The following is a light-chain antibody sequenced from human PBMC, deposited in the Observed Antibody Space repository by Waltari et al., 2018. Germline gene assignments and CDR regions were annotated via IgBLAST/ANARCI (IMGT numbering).Light chain of an antibody. Sequence: DIQMTQSSSSLSASTGDRVTITCRASQGISNSLAWYQQKPGNAPTLLLSDSSRLETGVPARFTVSRSGTDYTLTISSLQPEDFASYYRQQYYSIPLTFGGGTKVEIK. J-gene: IGKJ4*01. CDR2: DSS. CDR1: QGISNS. V-gene: IGKV1-NL1*01. CDR3: QQYYSIPLT.